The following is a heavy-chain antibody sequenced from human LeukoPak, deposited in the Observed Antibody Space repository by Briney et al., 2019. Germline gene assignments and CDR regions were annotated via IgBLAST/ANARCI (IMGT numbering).Heavy chain of an antibody. J-gene: IGHJ4*02. V-gene: IGHV4-4*07. CDR1: VGCIRHCF. Sequence: SVTHSVTYIVSVGCIRHCFRRWMGPPARREGAGIGRVYTSGSTNHNPPLQRRVTMSVDTSKHQFSLTLSSVTAAHTAVYYCAGKDCRYYDGSGSENGDYWGQGTLVTVSS. D-gene: IGHD3-10*01. CDR3: AGKDCRYYDGSGSENGDY. CDR2: VYTSGST.